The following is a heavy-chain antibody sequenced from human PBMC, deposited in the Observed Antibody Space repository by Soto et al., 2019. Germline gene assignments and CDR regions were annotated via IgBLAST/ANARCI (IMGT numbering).Heavy chain of an antibody. CDR1: GFSLSTSGVG. V-gene: IGHV2-5*02. CDR2: IYWDDDK. CDR3: AHHRCSGGSFYHDY. J-gene: IGHJ4*02. Sequence: QITLKESGPTLVKPTQTLTLTCTFSGFSLSTSGVGVGWIRQPPGKALEWLALIYWDDDKRYSPSLKSRLTNXKXTXXNQVVLTMTNMDPVDTATYYCAHHRCSGGSFYHDYWGQGTLVTVSS. D-gene: IGHD2-15*01.